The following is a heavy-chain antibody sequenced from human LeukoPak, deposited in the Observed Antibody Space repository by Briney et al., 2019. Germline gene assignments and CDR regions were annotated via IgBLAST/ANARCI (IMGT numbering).Heavy chain of an antibody. CDR2: LTGIGNTI. V-gene: IGHV3-48*03. J-gene: IGHJ4*02. Sequence: GGSLRLSCAASGFTFSSYTMHWVRQAPGKGLEWVSYLTGIGNTIDYAGSVRGRFTISRDNAKNSLYLQMNSLRVEDTAVYFCSREGSPHCHFDYWGRRTRVTVPS. CDR1: GFTFSSYT. D-gene: IGHD2-21*02. CDR3: SREGSPHCHFDY.